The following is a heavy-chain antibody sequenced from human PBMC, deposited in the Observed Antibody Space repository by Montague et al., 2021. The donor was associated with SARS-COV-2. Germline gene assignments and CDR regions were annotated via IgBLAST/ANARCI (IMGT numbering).Heavy chain of an antibody. D-gene: IGHD3-10*01. Sequence: SLRLSCAASGFTFSNSAMNWVRQAPGKGLEWVSGSSGSDGGTHYADSVKGRFTISRDNSKNVLYLQMNSLRAEDTALYYCAKDSYSYGFGYGMDVWGQGTTVTVSS. V-gene: IGHV3-23*01. CDR3: AKDSYSYGFGYGMDV. J-gene: IGHJ6*02. CDR2: SSGSDGGT. CDR1: GFTFSNSA.